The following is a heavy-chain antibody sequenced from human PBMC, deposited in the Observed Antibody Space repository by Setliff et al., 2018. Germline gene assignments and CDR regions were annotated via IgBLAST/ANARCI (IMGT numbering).Heavy chain of an antibody. CDR1: GYTFTESI. Sequence: GASVKVSCKASGYTFTESIVSWVRQAPGQGLEWLGWIGVYSGNTYTAQRFQGRVTMTTDTSTNMAYLELRGLRSDDTAVYYCAISTLSICSGGSCPNAFDVWGQGTMVTVSS. J-gene: IGHJ3*01. V-gene: IGHV1-18*01. CDR3: AISTLSICSGGSCPNAFDV. D-gene: IGHD2-15*01. CDR2: IGVYSGNT.